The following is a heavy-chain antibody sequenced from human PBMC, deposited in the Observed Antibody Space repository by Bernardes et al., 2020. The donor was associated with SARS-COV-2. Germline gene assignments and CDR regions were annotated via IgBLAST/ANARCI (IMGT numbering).Heavy chain of an antibody. J-gene: IGHJ4*02. Sequence: FTFSKDNSKNTLYLQTNSLRAEDTAVYYCAKDPRYNWNYADYWGQGTLVTVSS. V-gene: IGHV3-23*01. D-gene: IGHD1-7*01. CDR3: AKDPRYNWNYADY.